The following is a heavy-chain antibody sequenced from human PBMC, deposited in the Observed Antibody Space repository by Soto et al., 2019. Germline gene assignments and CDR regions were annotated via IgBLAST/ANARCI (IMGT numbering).Heavy chain of an antibody. V-gene: IGHV1-69*02. CDR2: IIPILGIA. Sequence: SVKVSCKASGGTFSSYTISWVRQAPGQGLEWMGRIIPILGIANYAQKFQGRVTITADKSTSTAYMELSSLRSEDTAVYYCARARHAFWSGYYDRSYMDVWGKGTTVTVSS. CDR3: ARARHAFWSGYYDRSYMDV. J-gene: IGHJ6*03. CDR1: GGTFSSYT. D-gene: IGHD3-3*01.